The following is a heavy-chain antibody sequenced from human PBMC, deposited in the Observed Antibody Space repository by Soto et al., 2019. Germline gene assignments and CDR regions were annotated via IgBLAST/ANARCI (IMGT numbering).Heavy chain of an antibody. D-gene: IGHD1-26*01. CDR2: IYWNDDK. CDR3: AHGIIVGALPLVTHVDYFDY. J-gene: IGHJ4*02. CDR1: GFSLSTSGVG. Sequence: QITLKESGPTLVKPTQTLTLTCTFSGFSLSTSGVGVGWIRQPPGKALEWLALIYWNDDKRYSPSLKSRLTITKGPSKNQVVLTMTNMDPVDTATYYCAHGIIVGALPLVTHVDYFDYWGQGTLVTVSS. V-gene: IGHV2-5*01.